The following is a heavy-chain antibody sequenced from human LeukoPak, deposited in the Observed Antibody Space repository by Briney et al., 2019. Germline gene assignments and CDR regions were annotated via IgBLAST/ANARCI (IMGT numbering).Heavy chain of an antibody. V-gene: IGHV3-48*03. D-gene: IGHD5-18*01. CDR2: ISSSGSTI. CDR1: GFTFSSYE. Sequence: GGSLRLSCAASGFTFSSYEMNLVRQAPGKGLEWVSYISSSGSTIYYADSVKGRFTISRDNAKNSLYLQMNSLRAEDTAVYYCARSRGYSYGYAIRLFDYWGQGTLVTVSS. J-gene: IGHJ4*02. CDR3: ARSRGYSYGYAIRLFDY.